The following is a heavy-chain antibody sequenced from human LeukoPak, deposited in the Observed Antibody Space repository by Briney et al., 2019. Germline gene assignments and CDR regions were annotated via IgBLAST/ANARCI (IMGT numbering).Heavy chain of an antibody. J-gene: IGHJ4*02. CDR2: INHSGST. CDR3: ARRLRSSGSDY. Sequence: KPSETLSLTCAVYGGSFSGYYWSWIRQPPGKGLEWIGEINHSGSTNYNPSLKSRVTISVDTPKNQFSLKLSSVTAADTAVYYCARRLRSSGSDYWGQGTLVTVSS. V-gene: IGHV4-34*01. CDR1: GGSFSGYY. D-gene: IGHD6-6*01.